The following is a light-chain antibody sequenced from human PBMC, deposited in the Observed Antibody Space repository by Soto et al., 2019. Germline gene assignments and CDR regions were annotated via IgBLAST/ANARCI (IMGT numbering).Light chain of an antibody. Sequence: EIVMTQSPAALSVSQGERATLSCRASQSVSTNLAWYQQKPGQGPRLLIFGASTRAIGIPARFSGSGSGTDFTLTISSLQSEDFAVYYCQHYNELPLTFGGGSKVDI. CDR3: QHYNELPLT. J-gene: IGKJ4*01. CDR2: GAS. CDR1: QSVSTN. V-gene: IGKV3-15*01.